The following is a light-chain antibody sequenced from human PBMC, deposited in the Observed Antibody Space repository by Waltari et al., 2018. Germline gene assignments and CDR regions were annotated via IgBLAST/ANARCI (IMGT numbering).Light chain of an antibody. J-gene: IGKJ4*01. Sequence: EIVLTQSPATLSLSPGERATLSCTASQSVSNYLAWYQQKTGKAPRLLIYGAFHRATGIPARFSGSGSGTDFTLTISSLGPEDFAVYYCQQRSGWPLTFGGGTQVEIK. V-gene: IGKV3-11*01. CDR1: QSVSNY. CDR3: QQRSGWPLT. CDR2: GAF.